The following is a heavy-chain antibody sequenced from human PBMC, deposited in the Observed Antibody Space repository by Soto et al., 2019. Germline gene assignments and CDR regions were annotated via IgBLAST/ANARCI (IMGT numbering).Heavy chain of an antibody. CDR2: IDWDDDK. CDR1: GFSLSTSGMC. CDR3: ARIPRYCSGGSCYHYYYYYGMDV. J-gene: IGHJ6*02. V-gene: IGHV2-70*01. Sequence: SGPTLVNPTQTLTLTCTFSGFSLSTSGMCVSWIRQPPGKALEWLALIDWDDDKYYSTSLKTRLTISKDTSKNQVVLTMTNMDPVDTATYYCARIPRYCSGGSCYHYYYYYGMDVWGQGTTVTVSS. D-gene: IGHD2-15*01.